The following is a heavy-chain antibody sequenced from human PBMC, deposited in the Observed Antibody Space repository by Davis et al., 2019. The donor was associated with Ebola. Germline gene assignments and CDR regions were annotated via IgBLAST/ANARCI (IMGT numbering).Heavy chain of an antibody. J-gene: IGHJ6*02. CDR3: AKDQYSSSSVIYYYYGMDV. D-gene: IGHD6-6*01. CDR1: GFTFDAYA. CDR2: ISSSGSTI. V-gene: IGHV3-43*02. Sequence: GGSLRLSCAASGFTFDAYAMHWVRQAPGKGLEWVSYISSSGSTIYYADSVKGRFTISRDNSKNSLYLQMNSLRTEDTALYYCAKDQYSSSSVIYYYYGMDVWGQGTTVTVSS.